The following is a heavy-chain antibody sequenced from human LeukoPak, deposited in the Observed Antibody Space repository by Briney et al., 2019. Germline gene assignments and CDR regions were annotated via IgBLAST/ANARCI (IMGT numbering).Heavy chain of an antibody. D-gene: IGHD1-26*01. Sequence: SQTLSLTCSISGDSVSSNSVAWNWIRQSPSRGLEWLGRTYYRSKWDHDYAVSVKSRISINPDTSKNQISLQLNSVTPEDTAVYYCARKAGGAFDYSGQGTLVTVSS. CDR3: ARKAGGAFDY. CDR2: TYYRSKWDH. CDR1: GDSVSSNSVA. J-gene: IGHJ4*02. V-gene: IGHV6-1*01.